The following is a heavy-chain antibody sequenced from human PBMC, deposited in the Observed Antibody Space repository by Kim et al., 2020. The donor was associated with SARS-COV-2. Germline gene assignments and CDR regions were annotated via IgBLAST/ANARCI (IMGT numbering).Heavy chain of an antibody. V-gene: IGHV4-31*03. CDR2: IYYSGST. J-gene: IGHJ5*02. CDR3: ARERDSSGWCTGFDP. D-gene: IGHD6-19*01. CDR1: GGSISSGGYY. Sequence: SETLSLTCTVSGGSISSGGYYWSWIRQHPGKGLEWIGYIYYSGSTYYNPSLKSRVTISVDTSKNQFSLKLSSVTAADTAVYYCARERDSSGWCTGFDPWGQGTLVTVSS.